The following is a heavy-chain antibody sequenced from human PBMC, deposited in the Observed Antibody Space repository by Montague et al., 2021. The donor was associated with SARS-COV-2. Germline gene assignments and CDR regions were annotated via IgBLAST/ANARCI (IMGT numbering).Heavy chain of an antibody. V-gene: IGHV4-59*01. CDR1: GGSISGYY. J-gene: IGHJ4*02. CDR3: ASHFVWQQLST. D-gene: IGHD6-13*01. Sequence: SETLSLTCTVSGGSISGYYWSWIRQPPGKGLEWIGYIYYSGSTNYNPSLKSRVTISVDTSKNQFSLKLSSVTAADTAMYYCASHFVWQQLSTWGQGTLVSVSS. CDR2: IYYSGST.